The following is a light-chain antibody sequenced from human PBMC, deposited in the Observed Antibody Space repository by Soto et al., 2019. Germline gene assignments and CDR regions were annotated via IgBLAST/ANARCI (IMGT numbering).Light chain of an antibody. CDR2: EVS. Sequence: QSVLTQPPSASESPGQSVTISCTGTSSDVGGYNYVSWYQQHSGKAPKLMIYEVSTRPSGVPDRFSGSKSGNTASLTVSGLQAEDEADYYCSSYAGSNTNYVFGTGTKVTVL. V-gene: IGLV2-8*01. CDR1: SSDVGGYNY. J-gene: IGLJ1*01. CDR3: SSYAGSNTNYV.